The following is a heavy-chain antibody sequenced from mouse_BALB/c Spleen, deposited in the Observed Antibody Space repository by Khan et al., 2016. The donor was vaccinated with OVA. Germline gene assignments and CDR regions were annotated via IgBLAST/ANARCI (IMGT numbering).Heavy chain of an antibody. Sequence: DLVKPGASVKLSCKASGYTFTSYWINWIKQRPGQGLEWIGRIGPGRGSTDYNEMFRDKATLTVDTSSSTVYIQLSSLSSEDSAVYFCARQNDYGNSYYAMDYWGQGTSVTVSS. CDR2: IGPGRGST. CDR3: ARQNDYGNSYYAMDY. J-gene: IGHJ4*01. V-gene: IGHV1S41*01. CDR1: GYTFTSYW. D-gene: IGHD2-1*01.